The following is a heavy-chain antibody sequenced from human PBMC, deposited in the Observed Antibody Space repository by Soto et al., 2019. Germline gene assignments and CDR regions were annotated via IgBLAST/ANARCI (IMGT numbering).Heavy chain of an antibody. D-gene: IGHD3-22*01. CDR1: GYSFTSYG. CDR2: ISAYNGNT. J-gene: IGHJ4*02. Sequence: ASVKVSCKASGYSFTSYGLNWVRQAPGQGLEWMGWISAYNGNTNYAQSLQGRVTMTTDTSTSTAYMELRSLRSDDTAVYYCARSGSSGHYLDYWGQGTLVTVSS. V-gene: IGHV1-18*01. CDR3: ARSGSSGHYLDY.